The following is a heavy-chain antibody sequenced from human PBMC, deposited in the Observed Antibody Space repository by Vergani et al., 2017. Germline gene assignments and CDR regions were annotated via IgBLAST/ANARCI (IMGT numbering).Heavy chain of an antibody. D-gene: IGHD3-3*01. CDR3: ARDDYDFWSGRIDY. Sequence: QVQLQESGPGLVKPSETLSLTCTVSGGSISSYYWSWIRQPPGKGLEWIGYIYYSGSTNYNPSLKSRVTISVDTSKNQFSLKLSSVTAADTAVYYCARDDYDFWSGRIDYWGQGTLVTVSS. V-gene: IGHV4-59*12. CDR1: GGSISSYY. CDR2: IYYSGST. J-gene: IGHJ4*02.